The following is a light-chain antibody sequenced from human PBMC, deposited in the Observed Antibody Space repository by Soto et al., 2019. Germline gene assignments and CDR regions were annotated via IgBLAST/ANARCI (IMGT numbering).Light chain of an antibody. Sequence: DIQMTQSPSSLSASVGDRVTITCRASQSITRDLSWYQQKPGTAPKLLIYGASSLQSDVPGRFSVSGYGTDFTLTISSLQPDDFAPYYCLQGYTTPRPFGGGTKVEIK. CDR1: QSITRD. CDR3: LQGYTTPRP. CDR2: GAS. V-gene: IGKV1-39*01. J-gene: IGKJ4*01.